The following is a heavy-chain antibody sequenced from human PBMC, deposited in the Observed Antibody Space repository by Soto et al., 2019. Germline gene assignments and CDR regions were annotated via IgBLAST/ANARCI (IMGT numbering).Heavy chain of an antibody. V-gene: IGHV3-30-3*01. CDR2: ILFDGSNK. Sequence: GGSPRLSCAASGFTFSSFAMHWVRQAPGKGLEWVAVILFDGSNKYYADSVKGRFTISRDNSKNTLYLQMNSLRAEDTAVYYFAKGGRRSDAFAICGQGTMVTVSS. J-gene: IGHJ3*02. CDR1: GFTFSSFA. CDR3: AKGGRRSDAFAI. D-gene: IGHD1-26*01.